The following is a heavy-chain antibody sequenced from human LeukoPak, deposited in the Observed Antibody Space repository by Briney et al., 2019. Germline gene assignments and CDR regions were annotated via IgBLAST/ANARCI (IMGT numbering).Heavy chain of an antibody. CDR3: ATMWALRFPNALDI. Sequence: ASVTVSFEFSVYTLTELSMHWVRQAPGKGREWMGGFDPEDGETIYAQKFQGRVTMTEDTSTDTAYMELSSLRSEDTAVYYCATMWALRFPNALDIWGQGTMVTVSS. CDR1: VYTLTELS. CDR2: FDPEDGET. D-gene: IGHD3-3*01. V-gene: IGHV1-24*01. J-gene: IGHJ3*02.